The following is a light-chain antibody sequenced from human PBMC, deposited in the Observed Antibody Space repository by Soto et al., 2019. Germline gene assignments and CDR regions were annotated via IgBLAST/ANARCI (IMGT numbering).Light chain of an antibody. CDR2: GNT. CDR1: SSNIGAGYD. Sequence: QAVVTQPPSVSGAPGQRVTISCTGTSSNIGAGYDVHWYQQFPGTAPKLLIHGNTNRPSGVPDRFSGSKSGTSASLAITGLQAEDEADYYCQSYDSSLSGWVFGGGTKVTVL. J-gene: IGLJ3*02. V-gene: IGLV1-40*01. CDR3: QSYDSSLSGWV.